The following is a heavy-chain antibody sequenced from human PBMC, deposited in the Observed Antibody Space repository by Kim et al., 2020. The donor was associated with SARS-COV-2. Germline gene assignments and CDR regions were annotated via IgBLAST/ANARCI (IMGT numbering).Heavy chain of an antibody. V-gene: IGHV1-18*01. J-gene: IGHJ6*02. D-gene: IGHD3-9*01. CDR3: AREGAVLRYFDWLYYYGMDV. CDR1: GYTFTSYG. CDR2: ISAYNGNT. Sequence: ASVKVSCKASGYTFTSYGISWVRQAPGQGLEWMGWISAYNGNTNYAQKLQGRVTMTTDTSTSTAYMELRSLRSDDTAVYYCAREGAVLRYFDWLYYYGMDVWGQGTTVTVSS.